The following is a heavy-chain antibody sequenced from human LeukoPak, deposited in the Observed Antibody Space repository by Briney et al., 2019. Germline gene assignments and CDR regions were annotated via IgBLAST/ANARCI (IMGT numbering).Heavy chain of an antibody. V-gene: IGHV5-51*01. D-gene: IGHD3-10*01. CDR3: VRSTMVRGVISMDV. J-gene: IGHJ6*02. CDR1: GYSFTIYW. Sequence: KAGESLKISCKGSGYSFTIYWIGWVRQMPGKGLEWMGIIYPADSDTRYSPSFQGQVTISADKSISTTYLQWSSLKASDTAMYYCVRSTMVRGVISMDVWGQGTTVTVSS. CDR2: IYPADSDT.